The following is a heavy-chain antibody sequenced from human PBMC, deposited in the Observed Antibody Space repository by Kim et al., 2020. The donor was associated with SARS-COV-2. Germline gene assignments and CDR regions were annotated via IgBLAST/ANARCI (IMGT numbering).Heavy chain of an antibody. Sequence: YSPSFQGQVTISADKSISTAYLQWSSLKASDTAMYYCARRRDDYYGMDVWGQGTTVTVSS. CDR3: ARRRDDYYGMDV. J-gene: IGHJ6*02. V-gene: IGHV5-51*01.